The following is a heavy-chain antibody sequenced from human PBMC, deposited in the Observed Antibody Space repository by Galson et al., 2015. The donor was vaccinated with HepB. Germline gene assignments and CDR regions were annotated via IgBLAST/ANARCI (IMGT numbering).Heavy chain of an antibody. CDR1: GFTFSNAW. Sequence: SLRLSCAASGFTFSNAWMSWVRQAPGKGLEWVGRIKSKFDGGTTDYAAPVKGRFIMSRGDSKNTLYLQMNSLKTEDTAVYYCTTEDVTIFRREDHFDYWGQGTLVTVSS. J-gene: IGHJ4*02. D-gene: IGHD3-3*01. CDR3: TTEDVTIFRREDHFDY. CDR2: IKSKFDGGTT. V-gene: IGHV3-15*01.